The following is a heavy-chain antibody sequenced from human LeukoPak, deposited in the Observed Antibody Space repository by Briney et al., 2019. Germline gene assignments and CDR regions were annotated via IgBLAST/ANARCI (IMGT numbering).Heavy chain of an antibody. CDR2: ISGSGGST. CDR3: AHRSEWSSSSHLGY. V-gene: IGHV3-23*01. CDR1: GFTFSSYA. Sequence: GGSLRLSCAASGFTFSSYAMSWVRQAPGKGLEWVSSISGSGGSTYYADSVKGRFTISRDNSKNTLYLQMNSLRAEDTAVYYCAHRSEWSSSSHLGYWGQGTLVTVSS. J-gene: IGHJ4*02. D-gene: IGHD6-6*01.